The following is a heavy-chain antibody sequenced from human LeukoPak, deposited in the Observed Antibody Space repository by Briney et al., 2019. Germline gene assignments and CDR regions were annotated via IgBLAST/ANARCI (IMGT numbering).Heavy chain of an antibody. Sequence: SETLSLTCTVSGGSISSYYWSWIRQPPGKGLEWIGYIYYSGSTNYNPSLKSRVTISVDTSKNQFSLKLSSVTAADTAVYYCASYTAMGQGYFDYWGQGTLVTVSS. CDR3: ASYTAMGQGYFDY. J-gene: IGHJ4*02. D-gene: IGHD5-18*01. CDR2: IYYSGST. V-gene: IGHV4-59*01. CDR1: GGSISSYY.